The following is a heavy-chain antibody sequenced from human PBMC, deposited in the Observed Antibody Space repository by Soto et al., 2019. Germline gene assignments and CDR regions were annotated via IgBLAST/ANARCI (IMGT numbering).Heavy chain of an antibody. V-gene: IGHV4-34*01. CDR2: INHSGST. CDR3: ARARRNYGSGSYYRPPYYYYGMDV. D-gene: IGHD3-10*01. CDR1: GVTFISYA. Sequence: GSLRLSCAASGVTFISYAMSWVRQAPGKGLEWIGAINHSGSTTYNPSLKSRVTISVDTSKNQFSLKLSSVTAADTAVYYCARARRNYGSGSYYRPPYYYYGMDVWGQGTTVTVSS. J-gene: IGHJ6*02.